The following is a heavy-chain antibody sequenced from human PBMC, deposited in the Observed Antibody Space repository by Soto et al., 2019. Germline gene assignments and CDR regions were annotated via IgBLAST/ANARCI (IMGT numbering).Heavy chain of an antibody. CDR3: ARGSKPYYDFWSGYYDTSYYFYGMEV. Sequence: SETLSLTCAVYGGSFSGYYWSWIRQPPGKGLERIGEINHSGSTNYNPSLKRRVTISVDTSKNQFSLKLSCVTAADTAVYYCARGSKPYYDFWSGYYDTSYYFYGMEVWGQETTVAVSS. V-gene: IGHV4-34*01. D-gene: IGHD3-3*01. CDR1: GGSFSGYY. CDR2: INHSGST. J-gene: IGHJ6*02.